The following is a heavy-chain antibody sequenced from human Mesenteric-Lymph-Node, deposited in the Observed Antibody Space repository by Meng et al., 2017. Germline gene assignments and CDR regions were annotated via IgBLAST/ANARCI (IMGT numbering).Heavy chain of an antibody. J-gene: IGHJ6*02. V-gene: IGHV3-66*02. CDR3: ARERPRLLWFGELYRRANSYYYYGMDV. D-gene: IGHD3-10*01. CDR2: IYSGGST. CDR1: GFTFSSYW. Sequence: GGSLRLSCAASGFTFSSYWMHWVRQAPGKGLEWVSVIYSGGSTYYADSVKGRFTISRDNSKNTLYLQMNSLRAEDTAVYYCARERPRLLWFGELYRRANSYYYYGMDVWGQGTTVTVSS.